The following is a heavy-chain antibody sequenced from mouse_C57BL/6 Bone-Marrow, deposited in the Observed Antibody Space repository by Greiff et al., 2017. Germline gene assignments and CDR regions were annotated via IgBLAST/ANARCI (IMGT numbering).Heavy chain of an antibody. CDR2: IHPNSGST. V-gene: IGHV1-64*01. J-gene: IGHJ2*01. Sequence: QVQLQQPGAELVKPGASVKLSCKASGYTFTSYWMRWVKQRPGQGLEWIGMIHPNSGSTNYNEKFKSKATLTVDKSSSTAYMQLSSLTSEDSAVYYCARYNGYYQYYFDYWGQGTTLTVSS. CDR1: GYTFTSYW. CDR3: ARYNGYYQYYFDY. D-gene: IGHD2-3*01.